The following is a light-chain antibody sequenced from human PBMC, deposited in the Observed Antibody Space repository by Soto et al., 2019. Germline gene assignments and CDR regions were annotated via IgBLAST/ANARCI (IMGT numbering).Light chain of an antibody. J-gene: IGKJ1*01. V-gene: IGKV3-20*01. CDR2: GAS. CDR1: QSVSKY. CDR3: QQYGGSPQT. Sequence: EIVLTQSPGTLALSPGEGATLSCRASQSVSKYLAWYQQKLGQAPRLLIYGASSRATGIPDSFSGSGSGTDFTLTISRLEPEDFAVYYCQQYGGSPQTFGQGTKVDIK.